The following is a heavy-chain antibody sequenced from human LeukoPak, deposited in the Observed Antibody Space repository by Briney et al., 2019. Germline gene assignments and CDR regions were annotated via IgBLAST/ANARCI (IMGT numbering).Heavy chain of an antibody. J-gene: IGHJ4*02. V-gene: IGHV3-48*01. CDR3: AKDRYGDYVEANKPYYFDY. Sequence: PGGSLRLSCAASGFTFSSYSMNWVRQAPGKGLEWVSYISSSRSSIYYADSVKGRFTISRDNSKNTLYLQMNSLRAEDTAVYYCAKDRYGDYVEANKPYYFDYWGQGTLVTVSS. CDR2: ISSSRSSI. CDR1: GFTFSSYS. D-gene: IGHD4-17*01.